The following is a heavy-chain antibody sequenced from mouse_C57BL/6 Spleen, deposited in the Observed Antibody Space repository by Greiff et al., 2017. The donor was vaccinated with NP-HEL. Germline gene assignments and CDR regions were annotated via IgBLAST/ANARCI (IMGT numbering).Heavy chain of an antibody. V-gene: IGHV1-47*01. J-gene: IGHJ4*01. Sequence: VKLQQSGAELVKPGASVKMSCKASGYTFTTYPIEWMKQNHGKSLEWIGNFHPYNDDTKYNEKFKGKATLTVEKSSSTVYLELSRLTSDDSAVYYCARRGDYDPYAMDYWGQGTSVTVSS. CDR2: FHPYNDDT. CDR3: ARRGDYDPYAMDY. D-gene: IGHD2-4*01. CDR1: GYTFTTYP.